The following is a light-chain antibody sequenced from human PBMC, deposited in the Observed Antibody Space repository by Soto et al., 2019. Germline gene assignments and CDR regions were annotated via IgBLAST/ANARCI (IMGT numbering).Light chain of an antibody. CDR1: QSIGNW. CDR3: QQYNSYS. V-gene: IGKV1-5*02. J-gene: IGKJ1*01. Sequence: DIQMTQSPSTLPASVGDRVTIICRASQSIGNWLAWYQQKPVTAPKVLIYHASNLQSGVPSRFSGSGSGTEFTLTISSLQPDDFATYYCQQYNSYSFGQGTKVDIK. CDR2: HAS.